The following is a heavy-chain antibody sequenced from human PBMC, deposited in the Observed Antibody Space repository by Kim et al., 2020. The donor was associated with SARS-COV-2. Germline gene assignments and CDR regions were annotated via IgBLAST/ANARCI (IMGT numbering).Heavy chain of an antibody. CDR3: ARYRSGSYRDAFDI. J-gene: IGHJ3*02. V-gene: IGHV4-39*07. Sequence: SETLSLTCTVSGGSISSSSYYWGWIRQPPGKGLEWIGSIYYSGSTYYNPSLKSRVTISVDTSKNQFSLKLSSVTAADTAVYYCARYRSGSYRDAFDIWGQGTMVTVSS. CDR1: GGSISSSSYY. CDR2: IYYSGST. D-gene: IGHD1-26*01.